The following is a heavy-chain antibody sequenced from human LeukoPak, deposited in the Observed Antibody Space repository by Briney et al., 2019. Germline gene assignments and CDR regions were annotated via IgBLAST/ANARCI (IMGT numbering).Heavy chain of an antibody. J-gene: IGHJ4*02. CDR3: ARDRALYDRSGYYYTEDDY. D-gene: IGHD3-22*01. Sequence: GGSLRLSCAASGFTFSSYAMSWVRQAPGKGLEWVSAISGSGGSTYYADSVKGRFTISRDNSKNTLYLQMNSLRAEDTAVYFCARDRALYDRSGYYYTEDDYWGQGTQVTVSS. CDR1: GFTFSSYA. V-gene: IGHV3-23*01. CDR2: ISGSGGST.